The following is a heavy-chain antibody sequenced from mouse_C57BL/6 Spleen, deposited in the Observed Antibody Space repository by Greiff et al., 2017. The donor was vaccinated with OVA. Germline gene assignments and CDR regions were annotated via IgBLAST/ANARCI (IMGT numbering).Heavy chain of an antibody. V-gene: IGHV1-15*01. CDR1: GYTFTDYE. CDR3: TRGNYYSNLDY. Sequence: QVQLQQSGAELVRPGASVTLSCKASGYTFTDYEMHWVKQTPVHGLEWIGAIDPATGGTAYTQKFKGKAILTADKSSSTAYMELRSLTSEDSAVYYCTRGNYYSNLDYWGQGTTLTVSS. J-gene: IGHJ2*01. CDR2: IDPATGGT. D-gene: IGHD2-5*01.